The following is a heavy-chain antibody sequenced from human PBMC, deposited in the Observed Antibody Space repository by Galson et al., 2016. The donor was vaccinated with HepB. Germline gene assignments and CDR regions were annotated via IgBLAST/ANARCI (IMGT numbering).Heavy chain of an antibody. Sequence: SVKVSCKASGFTFTRSAVQWVRQARGQRLEWIGWIVVDSGSTNYAQRFKERVTIIRDLATSTAYMELSSLRSEDTAVYYCAALGPDFDWSYEAFDIWGQGTMVTVFS. V-gene: IGHV1-58*01. CDR3: AALGPDFDWSYEAFDI. CDR2: IVVDSGST. D-gene: IGHD3-9*01. CDR1: GFTFTRSA. J-gene: IGHJ3*02.